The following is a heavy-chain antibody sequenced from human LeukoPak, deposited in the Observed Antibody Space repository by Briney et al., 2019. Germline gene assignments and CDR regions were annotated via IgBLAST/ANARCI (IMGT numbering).Heavy chain of an antibody. CDR2: IYTSGST. CDR3: AREVEYYYDSSGYFDY. D-gene: IGHD3-22*01. V-gene: IGHV4-4*07. J-gene: IGHJ4*02. Sequence: SETLSLTCTVSGGSISSYYWSWIRQPAGKGLEWIGRIYTSGSTNYNPSLKSRVTMSVDTSKNQFSLKLSSVTAADTAVYYCAREVEYYYDSSGYFDYWGQGTLVTVSS. CDR1: GGSISSYY.